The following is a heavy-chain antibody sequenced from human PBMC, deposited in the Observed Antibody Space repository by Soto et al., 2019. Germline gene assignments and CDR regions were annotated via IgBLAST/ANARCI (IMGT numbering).Heavy chain of an antibody. CDR2: ITSSGSYV. V-gene: IGHV3-21*01. D-gene: IGHD3-3*02. J-gene: IGHJ6*02. CDR1: GFTFSRNT. Sequence: LRLSCVTPGFTFSRNTMNWVRQAPGKGLEWVASITSSGSYVYYADSVKGRFSASRDNAKNSLSLQMDSLRPDDTAIYFCVKDEGIEAMDVWGQGTTVTVSS. CDR3: VKDEGIEAMDV.